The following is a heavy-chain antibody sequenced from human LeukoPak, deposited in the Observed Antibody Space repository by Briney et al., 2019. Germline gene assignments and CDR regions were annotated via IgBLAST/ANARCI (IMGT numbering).Heavy chain of an antibody. CDR3: ARDLAYCGGDCYSYYFDY. V-gene: IGHV1-2*02. CDR2: INPNSGGT. D-gene: IGHD2-21*02. CDR1: GYTFTGYY. Sequence: ASVTVSCKASGYTFTGYYMHWVRQAPGQGLEWMGWINPNSGGTNYAQKFQGRVTMTRDTSISTAYMELSRLRSDDTAVYYCARDLAYCGGDCYSYYFDYWGQGTLVTVSS. J-gene: IGHJ4*02.